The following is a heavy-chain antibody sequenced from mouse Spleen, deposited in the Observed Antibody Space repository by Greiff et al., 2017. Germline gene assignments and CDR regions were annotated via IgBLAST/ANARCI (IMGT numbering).Heavy chain of an antibody. D-gene: IGHD2-5*01. J-gene: IGHJ2*01. Sequence: QVQLQQSGAELVRPGTSVKLSCKASGYTFNSYWMHWVKQRPGQGLEWIGVIDPSDSYTNYNQKFKGKATLTVDTSSSTAYMQLSSLTSEDSAVYYCARREAYYSKNGFFDYWGQGTTLTVSS. V-gene: IGHV1-59*01. CDR1: GYTFNSYW. CDR2: IDPSDSYT. CDR3: ARREAYYSKNGFFDY.